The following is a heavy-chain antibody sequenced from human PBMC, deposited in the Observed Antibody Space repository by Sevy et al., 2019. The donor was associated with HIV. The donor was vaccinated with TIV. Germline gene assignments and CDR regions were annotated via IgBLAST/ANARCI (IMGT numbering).Heavy chain of an antibody. CDR2: IRQDGKEI. V-gene: IGHV3-7*01. Sequence: GGSLRLSCVASGFTFDNYWMQWVRQAPGKGLEWVANIRQDGKEIYYADSVKGRFTISRDNDKESLYLQMSNLRVEDTAIYYCAGRYFDLWGQGILVTVSS. CDR3: AGRYFDL. J-gene: IGHJ4*02. CDR1: GFTFDNYW.